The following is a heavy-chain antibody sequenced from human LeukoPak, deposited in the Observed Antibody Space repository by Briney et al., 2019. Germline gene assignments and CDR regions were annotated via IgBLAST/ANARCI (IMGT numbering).Heavy chain of an antibody. CDR1: GFTFSSYA. J-gene: IGHJ6*04. D-gene: IGHD6-25*01. CDR2: INSNGGST. Sequence: GGSLRLSCAASGFTFSSYAMHWVRQAPGKGLEYVSAINSNGGSTYYANSVKGRFTISRDNSKNTLYLQMGSLRAEDMAVYYCARDGTPIHGSGWVYMDVWGKGTTVTISS. V-gene: IGHV3-64*01. CDR3: ARDGTPIHGSGWVYMDV.